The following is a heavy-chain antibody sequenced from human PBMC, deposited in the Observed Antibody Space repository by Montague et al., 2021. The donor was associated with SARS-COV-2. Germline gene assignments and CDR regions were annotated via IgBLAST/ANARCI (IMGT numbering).Heavy chain of an antibody. CDR1: GGSISSYS. J-gene: IGHJ6*02. D-gene: IGHD4-17*01. V-gene: IGHV4-59*01. CDR3: ARYTRQIRLIVFDYGMDV. Sequence: SETLSLTCTVSGGSISSYSWSWIRQPPGKGLEWIGYIYYSGSTNYNPSLKSRVTISVDTSKNQFSLKLSSVTAAGTAVYYCARYTRQIRLIVFDYGMDVWGQGTTVTGSS. CDR2: IYYSGST.